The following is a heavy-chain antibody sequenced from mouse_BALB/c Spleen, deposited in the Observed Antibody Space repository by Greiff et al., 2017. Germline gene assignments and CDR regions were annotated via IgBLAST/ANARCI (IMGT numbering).Heavy chain of an antibody. V-gene: IGHV1-80*01. J-gene: IGHJ4*01. CDR3: ARRDDRGWYAMDY. CDR1: GYAFSSYW. CDR2: IYPGDGDT. Sequence: LVESGAELVRPGSSVKISCKASGYAFSSYWMNWVKQRPGQGLEWIGQIYPGDGDTNYNGKFKGKATLTADKSSSTAYMQLSSLTSEDSAVYFCARRDDRGWYAMDYWGQGTSVTVSS. D-gene: IGHD2-12*01.